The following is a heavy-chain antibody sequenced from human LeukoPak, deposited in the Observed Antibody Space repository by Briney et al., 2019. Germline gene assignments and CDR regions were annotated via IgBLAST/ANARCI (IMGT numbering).Heavy chain of an antibody. J-gene: IGHJ4*02. V-gene: IGHV3-30*03. Sequence: PGGSLRLSCAASGFTFSSYAMHWVRQAPGKGLEWVALISYDGSNKYYADSVKGRFTISRDNSKNTLYLQMDSLRAEDAAVYYCATEGSFDYWGQGTLVTVSS. CDR2: ISYDGSNK. CDR3: ATEGSFDY. CDR1: GFTFSSYA.